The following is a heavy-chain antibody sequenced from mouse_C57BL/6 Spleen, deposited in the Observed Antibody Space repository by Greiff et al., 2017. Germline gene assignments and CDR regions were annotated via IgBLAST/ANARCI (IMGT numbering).Heavy chain of an antibody. D-gene: IGHD2-1*01. CDR1: GYTFTSYW. Sequence: QVQLQQPGAELVMPGASVKLSCKASGYTFTSYWMHWVKQRPGQGLEWIGEIDPSDSYTNYNQKFKGKSTLTVDKSSSTAYMQLSSLTSEDSAVYYCARSEGYYGNYYAMDYWGRGTSVTVSS. J-gene: IGHJ4*01. CDR2: IDPSDSYT. V-gene: IGHV1-69*01. CDR3: ARSEGYYGNYYAMDY.